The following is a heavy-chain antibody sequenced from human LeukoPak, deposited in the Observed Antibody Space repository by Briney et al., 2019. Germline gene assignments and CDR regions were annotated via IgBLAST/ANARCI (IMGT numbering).Heavy chain of an antibody. CDR1: GFTFSSYS. J-gene: IGHJ4*02. CDR2: ISSSSYI. CDR3: AREGVGATLGY. V-gene: IGHV3-21*01. D-gene: IGHD1-26*01. Sequence: GGSLRLSCAASGFTFSSYSMNWVRQAPGKGLEWVSSISSSSYIHYADSVKGRFTISRDNAKNSLYLQMNSLRAEDTAVYYCAREGVGATLGYWGQGTLVTVSS.